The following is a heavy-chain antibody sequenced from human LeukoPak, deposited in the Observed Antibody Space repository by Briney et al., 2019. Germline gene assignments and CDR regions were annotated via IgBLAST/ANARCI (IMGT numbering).Heavy chain of an antibody. CDR2: MNPNSGNT. D-gene: IGHD5-18*01. V-gene: IGHV1-8*01. CDR3: ARAVRYSYGGGYYFDY. CDR1: GYTFTSYD. Sequence: ASVKVSCKASGYTFTSYDINWVRQATGQGLEWMGWMNPNSGNTGYAQKFQGRVTMTRNTSMSTAYMELSSLRSEGTAVYYCARAVRYSYGGGYYFDYWGQGTLVTVSS. J-gene: IGHJ4*02.